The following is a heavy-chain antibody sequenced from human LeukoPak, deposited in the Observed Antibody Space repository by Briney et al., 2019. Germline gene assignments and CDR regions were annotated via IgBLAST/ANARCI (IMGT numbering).Heavy chain of an antibody. Sequence: SETLSLTCTVSGGSISSYYWSWIRQPAGKGLEWIGRIYTGGSTYYNPSLMGRVTISADKSKNQFSLKLRSVTAADTAVYYCARDRGYSYGLSATNSFDYWGQGTLVTVSS. CDR1: GGSISSYY. V-gene: IGHV4-4*07. CDR2: IYTGGST. CDR3: ARDRGYSYGLSATNSFDY. D-gene: IGHD5-18*01. J-gene: IGHJ4*02.